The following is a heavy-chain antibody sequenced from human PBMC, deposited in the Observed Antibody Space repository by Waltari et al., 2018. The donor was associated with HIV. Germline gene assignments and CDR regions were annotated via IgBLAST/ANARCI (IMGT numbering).Heavy chain of an antibody. CDR1: GVTANTFT. V-gene: IGHV1-69*02. J-gene: IGHJ5*01. D-gene: IGHD2-2*01. CDR3: ATPAAKGTWFDS. Sequence: QVQLVQSGDEVRKSGSSVKVSCKASGVTANTFTINWVRQAPGQGLEWVGRLEWRGRSLPILGGPAYSQKLKGRLTLSADTATNTAFLQLSSLRSDDTAVYYCATPAAKGTWFDSWGQGSQIIVSS. CDR2: SLPILGGP.